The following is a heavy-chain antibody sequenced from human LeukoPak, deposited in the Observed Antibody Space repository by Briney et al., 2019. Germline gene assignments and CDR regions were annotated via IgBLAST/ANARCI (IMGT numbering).Heavy chain of an antibody. D-gene: IGHD6-13*01. V-gene: IGHV3-33*01. CDR1: GFTFSSYG. CDR3: ARGGIYRAAAGSDAFDI. Sequence: GRSLRLSCAASGFTFSSYGVHWVRQAPGKGLEWVAVIWYDGSNKYYADSVKGRFTISRDNSKNTLYLQMNSLRAEDTAVYYCARGGIYRAAAGSDAFDIWGQGTMVTVSS. CDR2: IWYDGSNK. J-gene: IGHJ3*02.